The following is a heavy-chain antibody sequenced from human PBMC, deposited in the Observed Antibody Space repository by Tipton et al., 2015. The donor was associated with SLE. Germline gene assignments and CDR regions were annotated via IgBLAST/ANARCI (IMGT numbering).Heavy chain of an antibody. CDR1: GGSITNKY. J-gene: IGHJ4*02. V-gene: IGHV4-59*08. CDR3: ARIAIAPAMGEYYFDS. D-gene: IGHD2-2*01. Sequence: TLSLTCSVSGGSITNKYWSWIRQPPGKGLEWIGYLNYNGGATYSPSLKSRVTTSVETSKNQFSLNLNSVTAADTAVYYCARIAIAPAMGEYYFDSWGQGTLVTVSS. CDR2: LNYNGGA.